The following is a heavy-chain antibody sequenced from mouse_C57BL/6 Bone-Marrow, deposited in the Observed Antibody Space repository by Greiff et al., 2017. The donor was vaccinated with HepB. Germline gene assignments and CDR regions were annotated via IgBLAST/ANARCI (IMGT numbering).Heavy chain of an antibody. Sequence: DVQLVESGGGLVQPGGSLKLSCAASGFTFSDYYMYWVRQTPEKRLEWVAYISNGGGSTYYPDTVKGRFTISRDNAKNTLYLQMSRLKSEDTAMYYCARTYDYDDGYAMDYWGQGTSVTVSS. CDR1: GFTFSDYY. J-gene: IGHJ4*01. CDR2: ISNGGGST. CDR3: ARTYDYDDGYAMDY. D-gene: IGHD2-4*01. V-gene: IGHV5-12*01.